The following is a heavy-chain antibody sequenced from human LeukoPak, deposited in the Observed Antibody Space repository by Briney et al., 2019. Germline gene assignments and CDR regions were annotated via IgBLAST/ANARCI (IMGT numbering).Heavy chain of an antibody. J-gene: IGHJ4*02. CDR3: ARVKAHCGGDCYPALDY. V-gene: IGHV4-59*01. Sequence: PSETLSLTCTVSGGSIISYYWSWIRQPPGKGLEWIGYIFYSGSTNYNPSLKSRVTISVDTSKNQFSLKLSSVTAADTAVYYCARVKAHCGGDCYPALDYWGQGTLVTVSS. D-gene: IGHD2-21*02. CDR1: GGSIISYY. CDR2: IFYSGST.